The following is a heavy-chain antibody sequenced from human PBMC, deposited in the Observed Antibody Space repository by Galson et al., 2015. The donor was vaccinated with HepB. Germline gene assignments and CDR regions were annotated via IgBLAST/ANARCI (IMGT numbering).Heavy chain of an antibody. CDR1: GFTFSSYS. D-gene: IGHD5-24*01. CDR2: ISSSSSTI. Sequence: SLRLSCAASGFTFSSYSMNWVRQAPGKGLEWVSYISSSSSTIYYADSVKGRFTISRDNAKNSLCLQMNSLRDEDTAVYYCARGDGYNFGLFDYWGQGTLVTVSS. V-gene: IGHV3-48*02. CDR3: ARGDGYNFGLFDY. J-gene: IGHJ4*02.